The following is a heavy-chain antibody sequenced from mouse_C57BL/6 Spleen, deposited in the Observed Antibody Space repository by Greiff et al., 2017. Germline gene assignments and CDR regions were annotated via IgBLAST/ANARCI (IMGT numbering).Heavy chain of an antibody. J-gene: IGHJ2*01. CDR2: ISYDGSN. Sequence: EVKLQESGPGLVKPSQSLSLTCSVTGYSITSGYYWNWIRQFPGNKLEWMGYISYDGSNNYNPSLKNRISITRDTSKNQFFLKLNSVTTEDTATYYCAREGLLRSYYFDYWGQGTTLTVSS. V-gene: IGHV3-6*01. D-gene: IGHD1-1*01. CDR1: GYSITSGYY. CDR3: AREGLLRSYYFDY.